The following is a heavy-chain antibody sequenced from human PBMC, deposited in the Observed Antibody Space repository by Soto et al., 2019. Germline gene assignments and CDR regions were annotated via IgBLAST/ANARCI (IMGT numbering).Heavy chain of an antibody. CDR2: AYYSGST. D-gene: IGHD2-8*01. Sequence: LSLTCTVSGGSISHYYWSWIRQSPGKGLEWIGYAYYSGSTDYNPSLKSRVTMSVDTSKNQVSLKLNSVTTADTAVYYCARDRSTYGGGGTGEVKENWFDPWGPGTLVTVSS. J-gene: IGHJ5*02. CDR1: GGSISHYY. V-gene: IGHV4-59*01. CDR3: ARDRSTYGGGGTGEVKENWFDP.